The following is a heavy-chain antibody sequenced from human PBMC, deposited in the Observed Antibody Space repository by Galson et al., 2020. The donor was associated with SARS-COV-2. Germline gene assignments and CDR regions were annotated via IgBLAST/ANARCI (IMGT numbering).Heavy chain of an antibody. Sequence: QLGESLKISCAASGFTFSSYWMSWVRQAPGKGLEWVANIKQDVSEKYYVDSVKGRFTISRDNAKNSLYLQMNSLRAEDTAVYYCAREWVTAFDGPFDYWGQGTLVTVSS. CDR1: GFTFSSYW. CDR3: AREWVTAFDGPFDY. D-gene: IGHD2-21*02. CDR2: IKQDVSEK. V-gene: IGHV3-7*01. J-gene: IGHJ4*02.